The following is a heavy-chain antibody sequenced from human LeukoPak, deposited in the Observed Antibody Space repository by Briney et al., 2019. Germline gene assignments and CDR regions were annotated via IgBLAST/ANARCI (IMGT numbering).Heavy chain of an antibody. V-gene: IGHV3-7*03. Sequence: GGSLRLSCAASGFTFSSYWMSWVRQAPGKGLEWVSNIKQDGSGKYYVDSVKGRFTISRDNAKNSLYLQMNSLRAEDTAVYYCAREFGTYGWGGYYNHAFDFWGQGTMVTVSS. CDR3: AREFGTYGWGGYYNHAFDF. J-gene: IGHJ4*02. CDR2: IKQDGSGK. CDR1: GFTFSSYW. D-gene: IGHD3-10*01.